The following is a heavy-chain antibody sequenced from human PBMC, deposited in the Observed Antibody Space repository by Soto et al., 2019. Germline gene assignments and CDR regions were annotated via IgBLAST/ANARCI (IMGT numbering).Heavy chain of an antibody. CDR3: ARDTGDGTFDF. Sequence: GASVKVSCKXSGYTFTGYYMHWVRQAPGQRLEWMGWINAGYGNTKSSQKFQDRVTISRDTSASTAYMELTSLRSEDTAVYYCARDTGDGTFDFWGQGTLVTVSS. J-gene: IGHJ4*02. D-gene: IGHD7-27*01. CDR1: GYTFTGYY. CDR2: INAGYGNT. V-gene: IGHV1-3*01.